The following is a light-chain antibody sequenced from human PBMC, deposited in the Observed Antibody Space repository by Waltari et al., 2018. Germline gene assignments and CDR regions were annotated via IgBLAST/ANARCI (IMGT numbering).Light chain of an antibody. CDR3: AAWDDSLNGYV. CDR1: SSNIGSNT. J-gene: IGLJ1*01. Sequence: QSVLTQPPSASGTPGQRVTIPCSGSSSNIGSNTVNWYQQLPGTAPKLLIYGNNLRPSGVPDRFSGSKSGTSASLAISGLQSEDEADYYCAAWDDSLNGYVFGTGTKVTVL. V-gene: IGLV1-44*01. CDR2: GNN.